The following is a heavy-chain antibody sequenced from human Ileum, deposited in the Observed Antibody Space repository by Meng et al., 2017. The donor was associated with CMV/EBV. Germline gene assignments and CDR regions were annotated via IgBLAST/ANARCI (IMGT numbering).Heavy chain of an antibody. CDR2: ISSDNKRL. J-gene: IGHJ5*02. CDR1: GFTFSAYV. D-gene: IGHD1-1*01. Sequence: GESLKISCAASGFTFSAYVMNWVRQAPGKGLEWVSTISSDNKRLWQADSVKGRFTISRDNTKNSLFLQMDSLREEDTAVYYCARARGTAPGMNWFDPWGQGTTVTVSS. V-gene: IGHV3-21*04. CDR3: ARARGTAPGMNWFDP.